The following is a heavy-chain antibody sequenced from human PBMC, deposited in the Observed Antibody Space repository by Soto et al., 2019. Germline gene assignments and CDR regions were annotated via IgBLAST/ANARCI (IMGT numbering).Heavy chain of an antibody. CDR3: ATTGPVTARIRFDF. CDR1: GFPLGSYT. D-gene: IGHD2-21*02. Sequence: VQLLESGGGLVQPGGSLTLSCAGSGFPLGSYTMAWVRQAQGKGLGWVAGIGGIRGETYYADSVKGRFSSSRDNQRDTLYLQMNSLRVDGPGFYYCATTGPVTARIRFDFWGQGARFVVSS. CDR2: IGGIRGET. V-gene: IGHV3-23*01. J-gene: IGHJ4*02.